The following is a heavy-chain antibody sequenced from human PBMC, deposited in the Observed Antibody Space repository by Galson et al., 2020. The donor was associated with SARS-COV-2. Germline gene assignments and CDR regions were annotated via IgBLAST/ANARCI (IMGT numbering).Heavy chain of an antibody. CDR3: ARTPEQEASSSWYGDQNYYYYYGMDV. CDR1: GFTFSSYA. CDR2: ISYDGSNK. V-gene: IGHV3-30*04. D-gene: IGHD6-13*01. J-gene: IGHJ6*02. Sequence: GGSLRLSCAASGFTFSSYAMHWVRQAPGKGLEWVAVISYDGSNKYYADSVKGRFTISRDNSKNTLYLQMNSLRAEDTAVYYCARTPEQEASSSWYGDQNYYYYYGMDVWGQGTTVTVSS.